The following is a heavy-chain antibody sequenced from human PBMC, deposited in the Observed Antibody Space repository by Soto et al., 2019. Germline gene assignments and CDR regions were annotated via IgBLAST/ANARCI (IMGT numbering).Heavy chain of an antibody. J-gene: IGHJ6*03. CDR1: GGTFSSYT. V-gene: IGHV1-69*02. D-gene: IGHD3-10*01. Sequence: QVQLVQSGAEVKKPGSSVKVSCKASGGTFSSYTISWGRQAPGQGLEWMGRIIPILGIANYAQKFQGRVTITADKSTSTAYMELSSLRSEDTAVYYCAAGGLNYYYYMDVWGKGTTVTVSS. CDR2: IIPILGIA. CDR3: AAGGLNYYYYMDV.